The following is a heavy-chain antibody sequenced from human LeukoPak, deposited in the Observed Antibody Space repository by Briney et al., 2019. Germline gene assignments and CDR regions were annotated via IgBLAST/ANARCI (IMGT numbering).Heavy chain of an antibody. CDR3: ARHIRSYYDSSGHSPFDY. J-gene: IGHJ4*02. Sequence: SQTLSLTCTVSGGSISSGSYYWSWIRQPAGKGLEWIGRIYTSGSTNYNPSLKSRVTISVDTSRNQFSLKLSSVTAADTAVYYCARHIRSYYDSSGHSPFDYWGQGTLVTVSS. CDR1: GGSISSGSYY. V-gene: IGHV4-61*02. D-gene: IGHD3-22*01. CDR2: IYTSGST.